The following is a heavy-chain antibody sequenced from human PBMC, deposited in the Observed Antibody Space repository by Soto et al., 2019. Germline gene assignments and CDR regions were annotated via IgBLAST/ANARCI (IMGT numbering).Heavy chain of an antibody. V-gene: IGHV3-7*01. Sequence: GGSLRLSCAASGFTFSSYWMSWVRQAPGKGLEWVANIKQDGSEKYYVDSVKGRFTISRDNAKNSLYLQMNSLRAEDTAVYYCARVHKLIRWSYVDYWGQGTLVTVSS. CDR2: IKQDGSEK. J-gene: IGHJ4*02. CDR3: ARVHKLIRWSYVDY. D-gene: IGHD1-26*01. CDR1: GFTFSSYW.